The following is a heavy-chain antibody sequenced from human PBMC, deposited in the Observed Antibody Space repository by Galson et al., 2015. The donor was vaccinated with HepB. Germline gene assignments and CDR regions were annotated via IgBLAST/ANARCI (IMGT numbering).Heavy chain of an antibody. D-gene: IGHD2-15*01. CDR3: ARSLNYCFDL. V-gene: IGHV3-74*01. CDR1: GFTFSSHW. Sequence: SLRLSCAASGFTFSSHWMHWVRQAPGKGLLWVSRINDDGSDTKYADSVKGRFTISRNNAKNTLFLQMDSLRAEDTAVYYCARSLNYCFDLWGQGTLVTVSS. CDR2: INDDGSDT. J-gene: IGHJ4*02.